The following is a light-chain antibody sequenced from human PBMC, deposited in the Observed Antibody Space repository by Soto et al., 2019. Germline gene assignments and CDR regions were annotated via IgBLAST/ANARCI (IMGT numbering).Light chain of an antibody. V-gene: IGLV3-1*01. J-gene: IGLJ2*01. CDR1: KLGDKY. CDR3: QAWDSGTVV. CDR2: QDN. Sequence: SYELTQPASVFVSPGQTASITCSGDKLGDKYVCWYQQKPGQSPVVVIYQDNRRPSGIPERFSGSNSGNTATLTISGTQTMDEADYYCQAWDSGTVVFGGGTKLTVL.